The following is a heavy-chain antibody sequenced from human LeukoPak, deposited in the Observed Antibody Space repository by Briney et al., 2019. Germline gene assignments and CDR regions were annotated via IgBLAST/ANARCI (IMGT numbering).Heavy chain of an antibody. Sequence: GGSLRLSCAASGFTFSSYSMNWVRQAPGKGLEWVSSISSSSSYIYYADSVKGRFTISRDNAKNSLYLNMNSLRAEATAVYYCARDKAGELHGRGKAFYYWGQGNLVNVFS. CDR3: ARDKAGELHGRGKAFYY. J-gene: IGHJ4*02. V-gene: IGHV3-21*01. CDR2: ISSSSSYI. CDR1: GFTFSSYS. D-gene: IGHD1-26*01.